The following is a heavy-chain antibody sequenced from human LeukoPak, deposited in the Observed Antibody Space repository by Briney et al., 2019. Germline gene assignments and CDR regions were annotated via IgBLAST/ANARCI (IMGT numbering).Heavy chain of an antibody. CDR1: GGSISSGSYY. D-gene: IGHD6-13*01. CDR3: ASGSLRRYSSSIFDY. CDR2: IYTSGST. V-gene: IGHV4-61*02. Sequence: SQPLSLTCTVSGGSISSGSYYWSWIRQPAGKGLEWIGRIYTSGSTNYNPSLKSRVTISVDTSKNQFSLKLSSVTAADTAVYYCASGSLRRYSSSIFDYWGQGTLVTVSS. J-gene: IGHJ4*02.